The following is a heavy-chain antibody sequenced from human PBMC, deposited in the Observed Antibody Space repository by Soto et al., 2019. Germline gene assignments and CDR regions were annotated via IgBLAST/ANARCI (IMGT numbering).Heavy chain of an antibody. D-gene: IGHD5-12*01. CDR1: GGSFSGYY. CDR2: INHSGST. V-gene: IGHV4-34*01. CDR3: ARRKKWLRFRSLIFDY. Sequence: PSETLSLTCAVYGGSFSGYYWSWIRQPPGKGLEWIGEINHSGSTNYNPSLKSRVTISVDTSKNQFSLKLSSVTAADTAVYYCARRKKWLRFRSLIFDYWGQGTLVTVSS. J-gene: IGHJ4*02.